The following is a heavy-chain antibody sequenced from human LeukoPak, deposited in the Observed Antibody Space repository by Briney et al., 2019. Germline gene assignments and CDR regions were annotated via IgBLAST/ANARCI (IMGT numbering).Heavy chain of an antibody. CDR2: ISPSGGST. J-gene: IGHJ5*02. D-gene: IGHD5-24*01. V-gene: IGHV1-46*01. Sequence: ASVKVSCKAFGYTFTSNYMHWVRQAPRQGPEWMGVISPSGGSTTYAQKFQGRVTLTRDMSTSTDYLELSSLRSEDTAVYHCARDNSVRDEAWWFNPWGQGTLVTVSS. CDR1: GYTFTSNY. CDR3: ARDNSVRDEAWWFNP.